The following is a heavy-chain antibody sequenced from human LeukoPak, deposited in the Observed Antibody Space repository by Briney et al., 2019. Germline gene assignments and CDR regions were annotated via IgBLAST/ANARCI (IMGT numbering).Heavy chain of an antibody. CDR2: ISSSSTI. D-gene: IGHD5-18*01. CDR1: GFTFSSYS. J-gene: IGHJ4*02. V-gene: IGHV3-48*01. Sequence: GGSLRLSCAASGFTFSSYSMNWVRQAPGKGLEWVSYISSSSTIYYADSVQGRFTISRDNAKNSLYLQMNSLRAEDTAVYYCARGRNRDTAMSDFGYWGQGTLVTVSS. CDR3: ARGRNRDTAMSDFGY.